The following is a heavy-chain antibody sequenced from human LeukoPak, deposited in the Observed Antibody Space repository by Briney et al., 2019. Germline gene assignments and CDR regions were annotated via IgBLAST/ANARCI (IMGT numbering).Heavy chain of an antibody. CDR3: ARAPSEVGGYYPEYFRH. V-gene: IGHV3-74*01. Sequence: GGSLTLSCAASGFTFSTYWMRWVRQPPGKGPVWVSRIKSDGSTNYADSVKGRFTISRDNPKNTVSLQMNSLRPEDTGVYHCARAPSEVGGYYPEYFRHWGQGTLVTVSS. CDR1: GFTFSTYW. J-gene: IGHJ1*01. CDR2: IKSDGST. D-gene: IGHD3-22*01.